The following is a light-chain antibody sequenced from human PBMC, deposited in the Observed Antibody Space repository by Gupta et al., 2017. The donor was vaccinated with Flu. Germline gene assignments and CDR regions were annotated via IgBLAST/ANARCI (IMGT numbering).Light chain of an antibody. J-gene: IGLJ2*01. CDR3: GTWDSSLGAVV. V-gene: IGLV1-51*01. Sequence: KVTISCSGSSFNIGNNYVSWYQQFPATAPKLLIYENNRRPSGISDRFSGSKSGTSATLDITGLQTGVEADYYCGTWDSSLGAVVFGGGTRLTVL. CDR1: SFNIGNNY. CDR2: ENN.